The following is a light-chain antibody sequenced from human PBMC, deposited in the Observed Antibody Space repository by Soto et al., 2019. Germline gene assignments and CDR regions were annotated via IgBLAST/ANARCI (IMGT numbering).Light chain of an antibody. CDR1: SSDVGKYDY. CDR2: EAS. Sequence: QYGRTQPPSASGSPGQSVTISCTGTSSDVGKYDYVSRFQHPPGKAPTLIIYEASKRPXGVNDRFSRSTSGTTASLTVSGLNTEDEADYFCNSVPSSNTHVF. V-gene: IGLV2-8*01. J-gene: IGLJ1*01. CDR3: NSVPSSNTHV.